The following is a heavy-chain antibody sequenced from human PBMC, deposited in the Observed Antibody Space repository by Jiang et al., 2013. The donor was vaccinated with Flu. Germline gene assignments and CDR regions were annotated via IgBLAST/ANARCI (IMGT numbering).Heavy chain of an antibody. V-gene: IGHV3-33*01. J-gene: IGHJ4*02. CDR1: GFTFSSYG. CDR2: IWYDGSNK. D-gene: IGHD4-17*01. CDR3: ARDHDYGDLRGRTYFDY. Sequence: RLSCAASGFTFSSYGMHWVRQAPGKGLEWVAVIWYDGSNKYYADSVKGRFTISRDNSKNTLYLQMNSLRAEDTAVYYCARDHDYGDLRGRTYFDYWGQGTLVTVSS.